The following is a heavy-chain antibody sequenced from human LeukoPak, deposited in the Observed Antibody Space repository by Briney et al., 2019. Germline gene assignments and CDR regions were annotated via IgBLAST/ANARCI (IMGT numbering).Heavy chain of an antibody. CDR1: GFTFSSYE. CDR3: ARRLPYYVMDV. CDR2: ISFSGDTI. Sequence: GGSLRLSCAASGFTFSSYEMNWVRQAPGKGLEWVLKISFSGDTIHNADSVKGRFTTSRDNAKNLLYLQMNSLRAEDTAVYYCARRLPYYVMDVWGQGTTVTVCS. J-gene: IGHJ6*02. D-gene: IGHD5-18*01. V-gene: IGHV3-48*03.